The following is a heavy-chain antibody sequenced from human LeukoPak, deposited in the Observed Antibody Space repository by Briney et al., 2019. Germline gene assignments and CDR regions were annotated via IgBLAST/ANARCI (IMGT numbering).Heavy chain of an antibody. D-gene: IGHD2-2*01. CDR3: AKSGPYCGSTTCNYFDC. V-gene: IGHV3-23*01. CDR1: GFTFSNFA. Sequence: GGSLRLSCAASGFTFSNFALTWVRQAPGKGLEWVSSISGSAYTTHYADSVKGRFTISRDNSKNALFLQVNSLRAEDTAVYYCAKSGPYCGSTTCNYFDCWGQGTLVTVSS. J-gene: IGHJ4*02. CDR2: ISGSAYTT.